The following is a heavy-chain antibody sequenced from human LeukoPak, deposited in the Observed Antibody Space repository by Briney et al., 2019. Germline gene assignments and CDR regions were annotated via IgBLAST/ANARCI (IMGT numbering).Heavy chain of an antibody. CDR3: ARPNYDSSGYYFSFDY. CDR2: IYPGDSDT. CDR1: GYSFTSYW. Sequence: GESLKISCKGSGYSFTSYWIGWVRQMPGKGLEWMGIIYPGDSDTRYSSSFQGQVTISADKSISTAYLQWSSLKASDTAMYYCARPNYDSSGYYFSFDYWGQGTLVTVSS. D-gene: IGHD3-22*01. J-gene: IGHJ4*02. V-gene: IGHV5-51*01.